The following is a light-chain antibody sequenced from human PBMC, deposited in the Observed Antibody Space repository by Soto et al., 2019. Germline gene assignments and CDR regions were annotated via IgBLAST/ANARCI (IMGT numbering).Light chain of an antibody. V-gene: IGKV3-20*01. CDR2: GAS. CDR3: QQYTSSPLT. J-gene: IGKJ4*01. Sequence: EIVLTQSPATLTLSPGERATLSCRASQSVGRYYLAWYQQKPGQAPRLLIYGASSRATGIPPRFSGSGSGTDFTLTLSRLESEDFAVYYCQQYTSSPLTFGEGTKVEIK. CDR1: QSVGRYY.